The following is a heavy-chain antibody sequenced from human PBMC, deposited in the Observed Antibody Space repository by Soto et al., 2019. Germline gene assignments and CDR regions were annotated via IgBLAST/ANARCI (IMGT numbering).Heavy chain of an antibody. J-gene: IGHJ6*03. D-gene: IGHD3-9*01. V-gene: IGHV4-59*08. CDR1: GGSISNFY. CDR3: ARTVLGPDLLADSFVDYYYFMDF. CDR2: VYYTGST. Sequence: ETLSLTCTVSGGSISNFYWSWIRQPPGKGLEWIGYVYYTGSTSYNPSLKRRVTFSADSSRGQFSLRLNSVTAADTAVYYCARTVLGPDLLADSFVDYYYFMDFWGQGTTVIVSS.